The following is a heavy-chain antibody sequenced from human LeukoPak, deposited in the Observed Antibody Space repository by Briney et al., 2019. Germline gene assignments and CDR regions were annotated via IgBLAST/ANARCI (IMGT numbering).Heavy chain of an antibody. Sequence: GASVKVSCKASGYTFTSSGISWVRQAPGQGLEWMGWISAYNGNTNYAQKLQGRVTMTTDTSTSTAYTELRSLRSDDTAVYYCAISIAAAGPMEYWGQGTLVTVSS. CDR1: GYTFTSSG. CDR2: ISAYNGNT. V-gene: IGHV1-18*01. J-gene: IGHJ4*02. D-gene: IGHD6-13*01. CDR3: AISIAAAGPMEY.